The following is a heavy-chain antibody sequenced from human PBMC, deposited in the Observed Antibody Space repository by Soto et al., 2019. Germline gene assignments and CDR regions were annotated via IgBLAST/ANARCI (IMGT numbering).Heavy chain of an antibody. CDR2: IGNGGGT. CDR3: ARHGGYYLDS. V-gene: IGHV4-34*01. Sequence: QVQLQQWGAGLLKPSETLSVTCAVYGGSFSGYYWSWSRQPPGKGLEWIGEIGNGGGTGYNQSLERRVPISEDSSNNQSSLQLNSVTAAVTGGYYCARHGGYYLDSWGQGAPVTFSS. D-gene: IGHD3-16*01. CDR1: GGSFSGYY. J-gene: IGHJ4*02.